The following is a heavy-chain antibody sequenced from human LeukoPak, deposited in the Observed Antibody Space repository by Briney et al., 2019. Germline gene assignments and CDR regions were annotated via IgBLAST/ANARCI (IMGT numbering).Heavy chain of an antibody. CDR2: ISGSGGST. D-gene: IGHD3-22*01. V-gene: IGHV3-23*01. Sequence: GGSLRLSCAASGFTFSRYAMTWVRQAPGKGLEWVSAISGSGGSTYSADSVKGRFTISRDNSKNTLYLQMNTLRAEDTAVYYCVRTHSSGYYYFDSWGQGTLVTVSS. CDR1: GFTFSRYA. CDR3: VRTHSSGYYYFDS. J-gene: IGHJ4*02.